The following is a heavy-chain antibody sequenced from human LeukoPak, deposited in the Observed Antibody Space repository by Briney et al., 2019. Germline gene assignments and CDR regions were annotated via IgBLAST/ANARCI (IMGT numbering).Heavy chain of an antibody. J-gene: IGHJ3*02. CDR1: GFTFSSYW. D-gene: IGHD1-26*01. V-gene: IGHV3-7*01. CDR2: IKQDGSEK. CDR3: AGCVSSGANDAFDI. Sequence: GGSLRLSCAASGFTFSSYWMSWVRQAPGKGLEWVANIKQDGSEKYYVDSVKGRFTISRDNAKNSLYLQMNSLRAEDTAVYYCAGCVSSGANDAFDIWGQGTMVTVSS.